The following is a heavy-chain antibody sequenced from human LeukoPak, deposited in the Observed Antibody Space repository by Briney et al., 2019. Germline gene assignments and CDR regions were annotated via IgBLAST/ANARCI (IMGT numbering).Heavy chain of an antibody. J-gene: IGHJ4*02. V-gene: IGHV3-30*03. D-gene: IGHD3/OR15-3a*01. CDR3: ARGGDWGYFDY. CDR1: GFTFSSYW. CDR2: ISYDGNNK. Sequence: GGSLRLSCAASGFTFSSYWMSWVRQAPGKGLEWVAVISYDGNNKYYADSVNGRFTISRDNSKNTLFLQMNSLRTEDTAIYHCARGGDWGYFDYWGQGTLVTVSS.